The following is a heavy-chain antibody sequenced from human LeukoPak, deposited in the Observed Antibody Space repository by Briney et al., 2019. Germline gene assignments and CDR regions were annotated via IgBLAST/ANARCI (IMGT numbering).Heavy chain of an antibody. Sequence: ASVKVSCKASGYVFTSYYMHWVRQAPGQGLEWVGWISAYNGNTNYAQKLQGRVTMTTDTSTSTAYMELRSLRSDDTAVYYCARDKGDILTGYYTDYWGQGTLVTVSS. CDR3: ARDKGDILTGYYTDY. D-gene: IGHD3-9*01. CDR1: GYVFTSYY. J-gene: IGHJ4*02. V-gene: IGHV1-18*04. CDR2: ISAYNGNT.